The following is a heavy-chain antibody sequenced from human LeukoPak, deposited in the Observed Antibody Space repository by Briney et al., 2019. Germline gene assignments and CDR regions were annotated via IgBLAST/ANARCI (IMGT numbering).Heavy chain of an antibody. V-gene: IGHV4-59*01. CDR2: IYYSGCP. CDR3: ARHGGYCSGGSCYSGSFDY. Sequence: LETLSLTCTVSGGSMSSYYWSWIRQPPGRGREGIGYIYYSGCPIYNPPLKSRVTISVDTSKNQFSLKLSSVTAADTAVYYCARHGGYCSGGSCYSGSFDYWGQGTLVTVSS. CDR1: GGSMSSYY. J-gene: IGHJ4*02. D-gene: IGHD2-15*01.